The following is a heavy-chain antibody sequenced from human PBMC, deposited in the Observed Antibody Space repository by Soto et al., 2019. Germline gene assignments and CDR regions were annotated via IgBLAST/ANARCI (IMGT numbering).Heavy chain of an antibody. CDR1: GFTFSSYA. CDR2: ISGSGGST. Sequence: GGSLRLSCAASGFTFSSYAMSWVRQAPGKGLEWVSAISGSGGSTYYADSVKGRFTISRDNSKNTVYLQMNSLRAEDTAVYYCAKDNEVVEGYYYYGMDVWGQGTTVTVSS. CDR3: AKDNEVVEGYYYYGMDV. V-gene: IGHV3-23*01. D-gene: IGHD2-15*01. J-gene: IGHJ6*02.